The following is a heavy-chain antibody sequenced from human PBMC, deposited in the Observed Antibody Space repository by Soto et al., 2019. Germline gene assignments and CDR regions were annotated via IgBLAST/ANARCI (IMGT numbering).Heavy chain of an antibody. CDR1: GGTFSSYA. CDR3: ASNSGYDYLFDY. D-gene: IGHD5-12*01. J-gene: IGHJ4*02. CDR2: IIPIFGTA. Sequence: ASVKVSCKASGGTFSSYAISWVRQAPGQGLEWMGGIIPIFGTANYAQKFQGRVTITADESTSTAYMELSSLRSEDTAVYYCASNSGYDYLFDYWGQGTLVTVSS. V-gene: IGHV1-69*13.